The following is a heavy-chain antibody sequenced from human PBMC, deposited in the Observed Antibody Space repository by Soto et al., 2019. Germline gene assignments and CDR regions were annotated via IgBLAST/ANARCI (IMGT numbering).Heavy chain of an antibody. CDR1: GYTFTSYD. V-gene: IGHV1-8*01. CDR2: MNPNSGNT. CDR3: ARGRRMSYYDSSGLNY. Sequence: QVQLVQSGAEVKKPGASVKVSCKASGYTFTSYDINWVRQATGQGLEWMGWMNPNSGNTGYAQKFQGRVTMTRNTSISTAYMELSSLRSEDTAVYYCARGRRMSYYDSSGLNYWGQGTRVTVSS. J-gene: IGHJ4*02. D-gene: IGHD3-22*01.